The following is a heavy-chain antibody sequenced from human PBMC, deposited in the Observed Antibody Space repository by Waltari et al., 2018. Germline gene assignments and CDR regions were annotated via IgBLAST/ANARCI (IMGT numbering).Heavy chain of an antibody. CDR1: GLTYTTFA. Sequence: QLLESGGGLVQPGGSLRLSCAASGLTYTTFAPPWVRQAPGKGLEWVSSVDGSGVGAFYSDSVKGRFTISRDSFEHTVHLQMTSLRAEDTAVYYCATGEDIVALPGASDRWGQGTLVAVSS. J-gene: IGHJ5*02. V-gene: IGHV3-23*01. CDR3: ATGEDIVALPGASDR. D-gene: IGHD5-12*01. CDR2: VDGSGVGA.